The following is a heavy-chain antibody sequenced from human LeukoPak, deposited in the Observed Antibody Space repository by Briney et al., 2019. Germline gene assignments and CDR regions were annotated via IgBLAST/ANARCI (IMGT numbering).Heavy chain of an antibody. Sequence: GGSLRLSCAAYGFTFSSYEMNWVRQAPGKGLEWVSYISSSAGTIYYADSVKGRFTISRDNAKNSLYLQMNSLRAEDTAVYYCARTYYGSGSYYFDYWGQGTLVTVSS. J-gene: IGHJ4*02. V-gene: IGHV3-48*03. CDR2: ISSSAGTI. CDR1: GFTFSSYE. D-gene: IGHD3-10*01. CDR3: ARTYYGSGSYYFDY.